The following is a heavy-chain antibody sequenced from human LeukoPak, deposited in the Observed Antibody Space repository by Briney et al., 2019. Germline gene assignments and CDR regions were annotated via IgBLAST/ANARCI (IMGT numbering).Heavy chain of an antibody. V-gene: IGHV1-46*01. J-gene: IGHJ5*02. CDR3: ATTSYGGHWFDP. CDR2: INPSGGST. CDR1: GYTFTSYY. D-gene: IGHD4-23*01. Sequence: ASVKVSCKASGYTFTSYYMHWVRQAPGQGLEWMGIINPSGGSTSYAQKFQGRVTMTRDTSTSTVYMELSSLRSEDTAVYYCATTSYGGHWFDPWGQGTLVTVSS.